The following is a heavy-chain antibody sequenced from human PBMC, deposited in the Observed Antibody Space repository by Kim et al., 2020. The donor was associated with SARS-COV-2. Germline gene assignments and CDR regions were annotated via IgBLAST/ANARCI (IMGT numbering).Heavy chain of an antibody. D-gene: IGHD4-17*01. V-gene: IGHV3-53*01. J-gene: IGHJ6*02. CDR3: ATQTTYYYGMDV. Sequence: ADSVKDRLTTASDNSKNTLYLQMNSLKAEDTAVYYCATQTTYYYGMDVWGQGTTVTVSS.